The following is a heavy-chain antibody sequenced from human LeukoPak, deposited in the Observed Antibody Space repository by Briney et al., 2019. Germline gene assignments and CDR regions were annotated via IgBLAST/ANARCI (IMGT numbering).Heavy chain of an antibody. CDR3: ARPHTTYSRPPRY. CDR1: GFTFSSYR. CDR2: IRSISSYI. Sequence: GGSLRLSCAASGFTFSSYRMNWVRQAPGKGLEWVSTIRSISSYIYYADSVKGRFTISRDNAKNSLYLQMNSLRAEDTAVYYCARPHTTYSRPPRYWGQGTLVTVSS. V-gene: IGHV3-21*01. D-gene: IGHD1-1*01. J-gene: IGHJ4*02.